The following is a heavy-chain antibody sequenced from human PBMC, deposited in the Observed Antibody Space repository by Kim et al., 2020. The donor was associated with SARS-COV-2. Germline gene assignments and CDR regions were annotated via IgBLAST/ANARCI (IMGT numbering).Heavy chain of an antibody. CDR2: ISYDGSNK. J-gene: IGHJ5*02. D-gene: IGHD3-22*01. CDR3: AGVYYYESSGFDP. Sequence: GGSLRLSCAASGFTFTSYGMHWVRQAPGKGLEWVAVISYDGSNKYHADSVKGRFTISRDNSKNTLYLQMNSLRAEDTAVYYCAGVYYYESSGFDPWGQGTLVTVSS. CDR1: GFTFTSYG. V-gene: IGHV3-30*03.